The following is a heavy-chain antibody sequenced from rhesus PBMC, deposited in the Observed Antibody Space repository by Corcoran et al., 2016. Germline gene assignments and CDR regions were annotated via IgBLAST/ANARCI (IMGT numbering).Heavy chain of an antibody. D-gene: IGHD5-12*01. V-gene: IGHV4S7*01. J-gene: IGHJ4*01. CDR1: GVSITDSSY. CDR3: ARNGGYSYSYDY. Sequence: QVQLQESGPGLVKPSETLSLTCAVSGVSITDSSYWNWIRQPPGTGLVWIGNIYGSSGTNYYNPSRKSRVTGSKDPSKNQFSLKLSSVTAADTAVYYCARNGGYSYSYDYWGQGVLVTVSS. CDR2: IYGSSGTN.